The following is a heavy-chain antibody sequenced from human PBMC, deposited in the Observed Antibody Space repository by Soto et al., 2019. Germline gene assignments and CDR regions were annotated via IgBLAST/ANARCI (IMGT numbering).Heavy chain of an antibody. V-gene: IGHV4-59*08. CDR1: GGSFSGYY. Sequence: SETLSLTCAVYGGSFSGYYWSWIRQPPGKGLEWIGYIYYSGSTNYNPSLKSRVTISVDTSKNQFSLKVSSVTAADTAVYYCARRYGRYFDYWGQGTLVTVSS. J-gene: IGHJ4*02. CDR2: IYYSGST. CDR3: ARRYGRYFDY. D-gene: IGHD4-17*01.